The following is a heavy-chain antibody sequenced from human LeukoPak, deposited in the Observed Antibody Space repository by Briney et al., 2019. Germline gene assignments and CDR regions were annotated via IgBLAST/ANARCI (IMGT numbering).Heavy chain of an antibody. CDR2: TYYRSKWYN. Sequence: SQTLSLTCAISGDSFSSNSAAWNWIRQSPSRGLEWLGRTYYRSKWYNDYAVSVKSRITINPDTSKNQFSLQLNSVTPEDTAVYYCAAGDYGDYVGAFDIWGQGTMVTVSS. D-gene: IGHD4-17*01. CDR1: GDSFSSNSAA. V-gene: IGHV6-1*01. CDR3: AAGDYGDYVGAFDI. J-gene: IGHJ3*02.